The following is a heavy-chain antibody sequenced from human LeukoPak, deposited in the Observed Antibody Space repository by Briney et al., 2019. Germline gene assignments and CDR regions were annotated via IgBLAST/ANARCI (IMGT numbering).Heavy chain of an antibody. V-gene: IGHV3-73*01. D-gene: IGHD4-11*01. CDR3: TRHMTTVTSYNWFDP. J-gene: IGHJ5*02. CDR1: GFTFSGSA. CDR2: IGSKANSYAT. Sequence: GGSLRLSCAASGFTFSGSAMHWVRQASGKGLEWVGRIGSKANSYATAYAASVRGRFTISRDDSKNTAYLQMNSLKTEDTAVYYCTRHMTTVTSYNWFDPWGQGTLVTVSS.